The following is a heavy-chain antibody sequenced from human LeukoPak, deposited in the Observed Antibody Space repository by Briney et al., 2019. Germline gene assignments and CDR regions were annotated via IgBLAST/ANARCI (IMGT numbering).Heavy chain of an antibody. CDR3: ARRAITGTRGIRGFDP. Sequence: GESLKISCKGSGYSFTSYWIGWVRQMPGKGREWMGIIYPGDSDTRYSPSFQGQVTISADKSISTAYLQWSSLKASDTAMYYCARRAITGTRGIRGFDPWGQGTLVTVSS. D-gene: IGHD1-20*01. V-gene: IGHV5-51*01. CDR1: GYSFTSYW. J-gene: IGHJ5*02. CDR2: IYPGDSDT.